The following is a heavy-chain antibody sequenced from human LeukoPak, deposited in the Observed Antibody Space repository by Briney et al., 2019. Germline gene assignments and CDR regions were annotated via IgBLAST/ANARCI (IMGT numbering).Heavy chain of an antibody. J-gene: IGHJ3*01. Sequence: KASETLSLTCTVSAGSISDYYWNWIRQPPGKGLEWIGHISHSGSTKYNPSLKSRVTISVDTSKIHFSPKLSSVTAADTPVYYCARERTPGYDLLTPHDAFDLWGQGTMVTVSS. CDR1: AGSISDYY. V-gene: IGHV4-59*01. CDR3: ARERTPGYDLLTPHDAFDL. D-gene: IGHD3-9*01. CDR2: ISHSGST.